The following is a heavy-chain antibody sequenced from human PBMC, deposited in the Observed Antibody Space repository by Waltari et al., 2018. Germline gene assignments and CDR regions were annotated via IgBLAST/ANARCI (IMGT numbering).Heavy chain of an antibody. V-gene: IGHV3-7*03. CDR1: GSGFTFHYHW. Sequence: EVQVVESGGGSVQPGGSLGLPCTASGSGFTFHYHWMSWVRLAPGKGLEWVANIDPDGNERHYVDSVRGRFTISRDNAKNSVYLQMNSLKGEDTAIYYCAKLWNGPDNWGQGTLVTVSA. CDR3: AKLWNGPDN. D-gene: IGHD1-1*01. CDR2: IDPDGNER. J-gene: IGHJ4*02.